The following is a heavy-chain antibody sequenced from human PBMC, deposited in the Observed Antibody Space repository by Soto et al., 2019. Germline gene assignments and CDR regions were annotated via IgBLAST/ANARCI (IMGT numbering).Heavy chain of an antibody. V-gene: IGHV1-18*01. CDR3: ARRYSRSSWDYYSYMDV. J-gene: IGHJ6*03. CDR2: ISAYNGNT. CDR1: GYTFTSYG. Sequence: ASVKVSCKASGYTFTSYGISWVRQAPGQGLEWMGWISAYNGNTNYAQKLHGRVTMTTDTSTSTAYMELRSLRSDDPAVYYCARRYSRSSWDYYSYMDVWGKGTTVTVSS. D-gene: IGHD6-6*01.